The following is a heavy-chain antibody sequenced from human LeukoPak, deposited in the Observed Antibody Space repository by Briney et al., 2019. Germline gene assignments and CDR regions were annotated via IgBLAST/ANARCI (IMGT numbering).Heavy chain of an antibody. D-gene: IGHD3-10*01. CDR3: ARVELWFGELSGFDY. CDR1: GYTFTGYY. J-gene: IGHJ4*02. V-gene: IGHV1-2*02. Sequence: ASVKVSCKASGYTFTGYYMHWVRQAPGQGLEWMGWINPNSGSTNYAQKFQGRVTMTRDTSISTAYMELSRLRSDDTAVYYCARVELWFGELSGFDYWGQGTLVTVSS. CDR2: INPNSGST.